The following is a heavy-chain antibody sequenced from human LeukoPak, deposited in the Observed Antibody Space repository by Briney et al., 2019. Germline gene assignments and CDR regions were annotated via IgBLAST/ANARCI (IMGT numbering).Heavy chain of an antibody. V-gene: IGHV4-4*07. Sequence: SETLSLTCTVSGGSISSYYWSWIRQPAGKGLEWIGRIYTSGSTNYNPSLKSRVTMSVDTSKNQFSLKLSSVTAADTAVYYCARHRYSDSSTYYYVPSFFDSWGQGTLVTVSS. CDR1: GGSISSYY. CDR2: IYTSGST. CDR3: ARHRYSDSSTYYYVPSFFDS. J-gene: IGHJ4*02. D-gene: IGHD3-22*01.